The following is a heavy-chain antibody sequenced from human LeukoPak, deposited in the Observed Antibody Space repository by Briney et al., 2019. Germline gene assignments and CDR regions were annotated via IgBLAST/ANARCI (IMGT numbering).Heavy chain of an antibody. V-gene: IGHV4-4*07. CDR3: ARVAYYYDSSGYYDY. J-gene: IGHJ4*02. D-gene: IGHD3-22*01. CDR2: IYTSGST. Sequence: PSETLSLTCTVSGGSISSYYWSWIRQPAGKGLEWIGRIYTSGSTNYNPSLKSRVTISVDRSKNQFSLKLSSVTAADTAVYYCARVAYYYDSSGYYDYWGQGTLVTVSS. CDR1: GGSISSYY.